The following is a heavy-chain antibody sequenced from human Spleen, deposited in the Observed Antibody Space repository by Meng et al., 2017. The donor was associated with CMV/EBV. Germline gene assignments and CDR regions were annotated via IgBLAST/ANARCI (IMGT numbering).Heavy chain of an antibody. D-gene: IGHD2-2*01. V-gene: IGHV3-74*01. Sequence: GGSLRLSCAASGFTFSSYWMHWVRQAPGKGLVWVSRVNRDGSSTIYADSVKGLFTISRDNSKNTLYLQMNTLRAEDTAVYYCAKAGCTSTNCYYYDIWGRGTMVTVSS. CDR1: GFTFSSYW. CDR2: VNRDGSST. J-gene: IGHJ3*02. CDR3: AKAGCTSTNCYYYDI.